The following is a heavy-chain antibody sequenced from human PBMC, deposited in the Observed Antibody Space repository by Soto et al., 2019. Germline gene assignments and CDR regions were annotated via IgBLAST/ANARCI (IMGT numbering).Heavy chain of an antibody. J-gene: IGHJ5*01. V-gene: IGHV4-4*02. CDR1: GGSFTSNNW. D-gene: IGHD1-7*01. Sequence: QVQLQESGPGLVKPSGTLSLTCAVSGGSFTSNNWWTWVRQPPGQGLEWIVEIYRTGSTNYNPSLKSRVTISLDKSKNQSSLKGTALTAADPDVYYCASRATGTRVDSGGQGTLVTVSS. CDR2: IYRTGST. CDR3: ASRATGTRVDS.